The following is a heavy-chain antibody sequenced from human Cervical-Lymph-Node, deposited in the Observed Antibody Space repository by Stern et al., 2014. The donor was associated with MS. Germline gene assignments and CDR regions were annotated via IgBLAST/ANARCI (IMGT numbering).Heavy chain of an antibody. CDR1: GYIFTDYY. CDR2: INPKSGGT. J-gene: IGHJ5*02. CDR3: TRALRIADRPSPGGHWFDP. Sequence: QVQLVESGAEVEKPGASVKVSCKASGYIFTDYYLHWVRQAPGQGLEWMGRINPKSGGTSYAQSFQGRVTLTRDTSITTACMDLSRLTSDDTAVYYCTRALRIADRPSPGGHWFDPWGQGTLVIVSS. V-gene: IGHV1-2*02. D-gene: IGHD6-6*01.